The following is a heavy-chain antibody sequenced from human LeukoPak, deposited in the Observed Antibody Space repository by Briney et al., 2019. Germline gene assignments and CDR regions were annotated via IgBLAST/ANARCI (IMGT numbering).Heavy chain of an antibody. Sequence: GGSLRLSCAASGFTFSTYDMHWVRQAAGKGLEWVSAIVTAGDTYYPGSVKGRFTISRENAKNSLYLQMNSLRAGDTAVYYCARGRSYGEIDYWGQGTLVTVSS. CDR2: IVTAGDT. J-gene: IGHJ4*02. CDR3: ARGRSYGEIDY. CDR1: GFTFSTYD. D-gene: IGHD4-17*01. V-gene: IGHV3-13*01.